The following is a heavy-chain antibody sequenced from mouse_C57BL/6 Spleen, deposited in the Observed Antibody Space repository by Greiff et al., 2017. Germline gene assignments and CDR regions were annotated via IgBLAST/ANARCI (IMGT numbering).Heavy chain of an antibody. D-gene: IGHD1-1*02. J-gene: IGHJ2*01. CDR2: IYPGSGNT. CDR1: GYSFTSYY. Sequence: VQLQESGPELVKPGASVKISCKASGYSFTSYYIHWVKQRPGQGLEWIGWIYPGSGNTKYNEKFKGKATLTADTSSSTAYMQLSSLTSEDSAVYYCARGGVVYFDYWGQGTTLTVSS. CDR3: ARGGVVYFDY. V-gene: IGHV1-66*01.